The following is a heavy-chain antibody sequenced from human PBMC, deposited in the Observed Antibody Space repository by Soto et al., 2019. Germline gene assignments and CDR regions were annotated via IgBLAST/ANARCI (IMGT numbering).Heavy chain of an antibody. CDR3: ARNYYDSSGYYVYYYYYYGMDV. D-gene: IGHD3-22*01. CDR2: ISYDGSNK. Sequence: GGSLRLSCAASGFTFSSYAMHWVRQAPGKGLEWVAVISYDGSNKYYAVSVKGRFTITRNNSKNTLYLQMNSLRAEDTAVYYCARNYYDSSGYYVYYYYYYGMDVWGQGTTVTVSS. V-gene: IGHV3-30*04. J-gene: IGHJ6*02. CDR1: GFTFSSYA.